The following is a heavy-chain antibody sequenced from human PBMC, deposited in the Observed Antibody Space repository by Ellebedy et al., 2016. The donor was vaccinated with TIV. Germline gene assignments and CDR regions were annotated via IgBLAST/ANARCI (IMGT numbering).Heavy chain of an antibody. CDR1: GYSISSGYY. Sequence: SETLSLTXTVSGYSISSGYYWGCIRQPPGKGLEWIGSIYHSGSTYYNPSLKSRVTISVDTSKNQFSLKLSSVTAADTAVYYCARARGARSGYVDYWGQGTLVTVSS. J-gene: IGHJ4*02. CDR3: ARARGARSGYVDY. D-gene: IGHD6-19*01. V-gene: IGHV4-38-2*02. CDR2: IYHSGST.